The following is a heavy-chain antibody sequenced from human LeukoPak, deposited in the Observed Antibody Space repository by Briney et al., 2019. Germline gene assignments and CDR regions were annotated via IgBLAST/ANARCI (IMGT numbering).Heavy chain of an antibody. CDR1: GFIFNNYE. D-gene: IGHD6-6*01. J-gene: IGHJ4*02. CDR2: INDSGST. CDR3: ARGSWQLAEEVY. Sequence: GSLRLSCAASGFIFNNYEMNWVRQPPGKGLEWIGEINDSGSTNYNPSLKSRATISADTSKNQFSLNLSSVTAADTAVYYCARGSWQLAEEVYWGQGTLVTVSS. V-gene: IGHV4-34*01.